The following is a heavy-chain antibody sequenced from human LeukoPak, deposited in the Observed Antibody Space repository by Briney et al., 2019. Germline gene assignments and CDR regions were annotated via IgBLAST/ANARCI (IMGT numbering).Heavy chain of an antibody. CDR2: VIPIFGTA. D-gene: IGHD5/OR15-5a*01. V-gene: IGHV1-69*01. Sequence: SVKVSCKASGGTFSSYAISWVRQAPRQGLEWMGGVIPIFGTANYAQKFQGRVTITADESTSTAYMELSSLRSEDTAVYYCAREVSTLFDYWGQGTLVTVSS. CDR1: GGTFSSYA. J-gene: IGHJ4*02. CDR3: AREVSTLFDY.